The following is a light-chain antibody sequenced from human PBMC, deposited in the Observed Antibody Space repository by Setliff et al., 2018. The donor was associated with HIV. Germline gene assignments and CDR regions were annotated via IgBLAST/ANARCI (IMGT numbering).Light chain of an antibody. Sequence: QSVLTQPASVSGSPGQSITISCIGTNSDVGGYDFVSWYQQRPGKAPKLIIFDVSERPSGVSHRFSASKSGSTASLTISGLQTEDEANYFCASYRSPATYVFGIGTKVTV. CDR1: NSDVGGYDF. J-gene: IGLJ1*01. CDR3: ASYRSPATYV. V-gene: IGLV2-14*03. CDR2: DVS.